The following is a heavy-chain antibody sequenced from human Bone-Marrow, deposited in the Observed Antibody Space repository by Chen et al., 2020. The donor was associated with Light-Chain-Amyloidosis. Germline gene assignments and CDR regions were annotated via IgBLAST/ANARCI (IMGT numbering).Heavy chain of an antibody. D-gene: IGHD5-12*01. CDR2: IYPDDSDA. CDR3: ARRRDGYNFDY. CDR1: GYTFPNYW. Sequence: EVQLEQSGPEVKKPGESLKISCKGSGYTFPNYWIGWVRQMPGKGPEWMGVIYPDDSDARYSPSFEGHVTISADKSITTAYLQWRSLKASDTAMYYCARRRDGYNFDYWGQGTLVTVSS. J-gene: IGHJ4*02. V-gene: IGHV5-51*01.